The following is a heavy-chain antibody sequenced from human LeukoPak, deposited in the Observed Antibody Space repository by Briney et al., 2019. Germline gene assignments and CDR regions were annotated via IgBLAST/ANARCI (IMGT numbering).Heavy chain of an antibody. D-gene: IGHD5-18*01. CDR1: GGSFSSYY. V-gene: IGHV4-59*01. Sequence: SETLSLTCAVYGGSFSSYYWGWIRQPPGKGLEWIGYIYSSGSTNYNPSLKSRVTMSVDTSKNQFSLKVSSVTAADTAVYYCARERGRSYGSVPYYYYYMDVWGKGTTVTVSS. CDR3: ARERGRSYGSVPYYYYYMDV. CDR2: IYSSGST. J-gene: IGHJ6*03.